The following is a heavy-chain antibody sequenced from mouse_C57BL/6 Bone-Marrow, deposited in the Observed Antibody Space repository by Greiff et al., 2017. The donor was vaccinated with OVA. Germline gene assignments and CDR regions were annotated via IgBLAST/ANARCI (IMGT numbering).Heavy chain of an antibody. CDR1: GFTFRDYY. CDR2: INYDGSST. Sequence: EVQLVESEGGLVQPGSSMKLSCTASGFTFRDYYMAWVRQVPEKGLEWVANINYDGSSTYYLDSLKSRFIISRDNAKNILYLQMSSLKSEDTATYYCARRTFYAMDYWGQGTSVTVSS. V-gene: IGHV5-16*02. CDR3: ARRTFYAMDY. J-gene: IGHJ4*01.